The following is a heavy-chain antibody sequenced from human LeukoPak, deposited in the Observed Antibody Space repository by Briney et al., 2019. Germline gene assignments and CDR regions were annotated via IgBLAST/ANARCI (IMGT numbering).Heavy chain of an antibody. D-gene: IGHD6-19*01. CDR2: LYSGGST. CDR1: GFTVSSNY. J-gene: IGHJ4*02. V-gene: IGHV3-53*01. Sequence: PGGSLRLSCAASGFTVSSNYMSWVRQAPGKGLEWVSVLYSGGSTYYADSVKGRFTISRDNSKNTLYLQMNSLRAEDTAVYYCASPGYSSGWYFQYWGQGTLVTVSP. CDR3: ASPGYSSGWYFQY.